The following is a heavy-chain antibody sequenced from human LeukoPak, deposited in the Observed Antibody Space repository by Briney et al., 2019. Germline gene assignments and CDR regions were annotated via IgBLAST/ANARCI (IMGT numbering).Heavy chain of an antibody. V-gene: IGHV3-23*01. D-gene: IGHD3-16*01. CDR1: GFTFSSYA. CDR3: ARGRAVDI. J-gene: IGHJ3*02. CDR2: ISGSGGST. Sequence: GGSLRLSCAASGFTFSSYAMSWVRQAPGKGLEWVSGISGSGGSTDYADSVKGRFTISRDNAKNSVFLQMNSLRVEDTAIYYCARGRAVDIWGRGTMVTVSS.